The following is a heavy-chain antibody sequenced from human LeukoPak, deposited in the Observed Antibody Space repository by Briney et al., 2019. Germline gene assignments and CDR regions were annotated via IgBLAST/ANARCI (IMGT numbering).Heavy chain of an antibody. J-gene: IGHJ5*02. CDR3: AREVYSSSNWFDP. CDR2: IYHSGST. D-gene: IGHD6-6*01. V-gene: IGHV4-30-2*01. Sequence: SVTLSLTCAVSGGSISSGGYSWSWIRQPPGKGLEWIGYIYHSGSTYYNPSLKSRVTISVDRSKNQFSLKLSSVTAADTAVYYCAREVYSSSNWFDPWGQGTLVTVSS. CDR1: GGSISSGGYS.